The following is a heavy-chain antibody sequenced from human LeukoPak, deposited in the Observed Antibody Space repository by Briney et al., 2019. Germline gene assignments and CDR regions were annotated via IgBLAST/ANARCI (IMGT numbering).Heavy chain of an antibody. CDR2: ISSSSSTI. CDR1: GFTFSSYS. V-gene: IGHV3-48*02. D-gene: IGHD3-10*01. J-gene: IGHJ4*02. CDR3: ARDYRGITMVRGIYYFDY. Sequence: PGGSLRLSCAASGFTFSSYSMNWVRPAPGKGLEWVSYISSSSSTIYYADSVKGRFTISRDNAKNSLYLQMNSLRDEDTAVYYCARDYRGITMVRGIYYFDYWGQGTLVTVSS.